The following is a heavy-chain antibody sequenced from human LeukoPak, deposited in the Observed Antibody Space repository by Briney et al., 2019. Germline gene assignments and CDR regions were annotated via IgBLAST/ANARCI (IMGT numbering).Heavy chain of an antibody. D-gene: IGHD1-1*01. J-gene: IGHJ4*02. V-gene: IGHV3-74*01. CDR3: ARELGNWNYFDY. Sequence: GSLRLSCAASGFTFSSYWMHWVRQAPGKGLVWVPRINSDGSSTSYADSVKGRFTISRDNAKNTLYLQMNSLRAEDTAVYYCARELGNWNYFDYWGQGTLVTVSS. CDR1: GFTFSSYW. CDR2: INSDGSST.